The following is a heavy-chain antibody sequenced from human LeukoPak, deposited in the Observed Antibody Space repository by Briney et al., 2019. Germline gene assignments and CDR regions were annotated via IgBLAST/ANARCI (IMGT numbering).Heavy chain of an antibody. CDR2: IYHSGST. CDR3: ARDRVLVSHGTNYYYGMDV. J-gene: IGHJ6*02. CDR1: GGSISSGGYY. D-gene: IGHD2-2*01. V-gene: IGHV4-30-2*01. Sequence: SETLSLTCTVSGGSISSGGYYWSWIRQPPGKGLEWIGYIYHSGSTYYNPSLKSRVTISVDRSKNQFSLKLSSVTAADTAVYYCARDRVLVSHGTNYYYGMDVWGQGTTVTVSS.